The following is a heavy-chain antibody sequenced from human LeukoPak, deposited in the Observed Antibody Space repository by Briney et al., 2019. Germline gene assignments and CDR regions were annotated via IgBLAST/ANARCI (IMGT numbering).Heavy chain of an antibody. CDR3: ARGGPHFDY. Sequence: PSETLSLTCTVSGGSISSYYWSWIRQPPGKGLEWIGYIYYSGSTNYNPSLKSRVTISVDTSKNQFSLKLSSETAADTAVYYCARGGPHFDYWGQGTLVTVSS. D-gene: IGHD3-16*01. CDR1: GGSISSYY. V-gene: IGHV4-59*01. J-gene: IGHJ4*02. CDR2: IYYSGST.